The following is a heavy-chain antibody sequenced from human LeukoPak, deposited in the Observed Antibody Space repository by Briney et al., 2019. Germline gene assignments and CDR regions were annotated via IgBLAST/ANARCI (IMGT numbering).Heavy chain of an antibody. J-gene: IGHJ4*02. CDR3: ARVGRAPNYDFWSGSMYYFDY. V-gene: IGHV4-61*02. CDR1: GGSISSGSYY. D-gene: IGHD3-3*01. Sequence: SETLSLTRTVSGGSISSGSYYWSWIRQPAGKGLEWIGRIYTSGSTNYNLSHKSRVTISVDTSKNQFSLKLSSVTAADTAVYYCARVGRAPNYDFWSGSMYYFDYWGQGTLVTVSS. CDR2: IYTSGST.